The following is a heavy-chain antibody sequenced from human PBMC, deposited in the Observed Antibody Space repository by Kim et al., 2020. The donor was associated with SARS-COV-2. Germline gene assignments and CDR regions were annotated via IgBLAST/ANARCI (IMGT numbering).Heavy chain of an antibody. CDR3: ARAGMVGAIAY. CDR2: TRNKANSYTT. Sequence: GGSLRLSCAASGFTFSDHYMDWVRQAPGKGLEWVGRTRNKANSYTTEYAASVKGRFTISRDDSKNSLYLQMNSLKTEDTAVYYCARAGMVGAIAYWGQGTLVTVSS. D-gene: IGHD1-26*01. CDR1: GFTFSDHY. J-gene: IGHJ4*02. V-gene: IGHV3-72*01.